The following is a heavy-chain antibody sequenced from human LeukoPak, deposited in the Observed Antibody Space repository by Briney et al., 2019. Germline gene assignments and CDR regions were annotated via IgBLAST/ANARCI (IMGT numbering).Heavy chain of an antibody. Sequence: SETLSLTCTVSGGSISSYYWSWIRQPPGKGLEWIGYIYYSGSTNYNPSLKSRVTISVDTSKNQFSLKLSSVTAADTAVYYCARDRVYGSGTYTLDYYCYYMDVWGKGTTVTVSS. CDR3: ARDRVYGSGTYTLDYYCYYMDV. D-gene: IGHD3-10*01. CDR1: GGSISSYY. J-gene: IGHJ6*03. V-gene: IGHV4-59*01. CDR2: IYYSGST.